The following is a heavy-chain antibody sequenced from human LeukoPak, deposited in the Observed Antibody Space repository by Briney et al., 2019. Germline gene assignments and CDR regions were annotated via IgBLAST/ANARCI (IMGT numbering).Heavy chain of an antibody. Sequence: GGSLRLSCAASGFSFSNYALSWVRRAPGKGLEWVSAISIGGGDTYYADFVKGRFTISRDNSKNTLYLQMNSLRAEDTAVYYCAKLISNSGWPLDSWGQGTLVTVSS. CDR3: AKLISNSGWPLDS. CDR2: ISIGGGDT. J-gene: IGHJ4*02. CDR1: GFSFSNYA. D-gene: IGHD6-19*01. V-gene: IGHV3-23*01.